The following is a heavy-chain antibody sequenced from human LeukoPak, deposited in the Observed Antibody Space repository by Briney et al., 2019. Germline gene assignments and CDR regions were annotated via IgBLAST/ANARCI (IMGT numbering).Heavy chain of an antibody. CDR3: AKTWAAMALWDY. CDR1: GFTFSSYG. CDR2: ISYDGSNK. J-gene: IGHJ4*02. Sequence: GRSLRLSCAASGFTFSSYGMHWVRQAPGKGLEWVAVISYDGSNKYYADSVKGRFTISRDNSKNTLYLQMNSLRAEDTAAYYCAKTWAAMALWDYWGQGTLVTVSS. D-gene: IGHD5-18*01. V-gene: IGHV3-30*18.